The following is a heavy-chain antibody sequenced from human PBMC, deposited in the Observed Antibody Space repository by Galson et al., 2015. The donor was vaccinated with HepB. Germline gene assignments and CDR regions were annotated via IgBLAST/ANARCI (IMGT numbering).Heavy chain of an antibody. Sequence: SVKVSCKASGATFYNYTINWVRQAPGRGLEWMGRFIPVSQTADYAQRFQGRVTLTADDSTAIAYMELRGLRSDDTAVYYCARDLFDQREPYCGAFDSWDLGTL. D-gene: IGHD2-21*01. CDR1: GATFYNYT. CDR3: ARDLFDQREPYCGAFDS. J-gene: IGHJ4*02. CDR2: FIPVSQTA. V-gene: IGHV1-69*13.